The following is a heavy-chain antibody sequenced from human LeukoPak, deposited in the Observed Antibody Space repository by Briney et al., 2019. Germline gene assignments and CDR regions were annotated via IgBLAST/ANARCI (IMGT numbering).Heavy chain of an antibody. CDR2: IRTASDT. Sequence: GGSLRLSCAASGFTFSSFDMHWVRQPTGQGLEWVSTIRTASDTYSPGSVEGRFTLSRDNAKNSLYLQMNSLTAGDTAVYYCARGPPRGKYYYMDVWGKGTTVTVSS. V-gene: IGHV3-13*01. CDR3: ARGPPRGKYYYMDV. D-gene: IGHD1-1*01. CDR1: GFTFSSFD. J-gene: IGHJ6*03.